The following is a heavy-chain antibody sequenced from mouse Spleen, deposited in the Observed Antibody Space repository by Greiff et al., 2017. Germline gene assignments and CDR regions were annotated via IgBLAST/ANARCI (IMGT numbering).Heavy chain of an antibody. J-gene: IGHJ1*01. V-gene: IGHV1-62-2*01. D-gene: IGHD2-2*01. CDR1: GYTFTEYT. Sequence: LVESGAELVKPGASVKLSCKASGYTFTEYTIHWVKQRSGQGLEWIGWFYPGSGSIKYNEKFKDKATLTADKSSSTVYMELSRLTSEDSAVYFCARRVWLRRRGDWYFDVWGAGTTVTVSS. CDR3: ARRVWLRRRGDWYFDV. CDR2: FYPGSGSI.